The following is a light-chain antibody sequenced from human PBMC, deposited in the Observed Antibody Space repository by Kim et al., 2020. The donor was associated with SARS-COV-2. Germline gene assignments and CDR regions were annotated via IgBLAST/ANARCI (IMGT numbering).Light chain of an antibody. J-gene: IGLJ7*01. CDR1: TGAVTSGHY. Sequence: QAVVTQEPSLTVSPGGTVTLTCGSSTGAVTSGHYPYWFQQKPGQAPRTLIYDTSNKHSWTPARFSGSLLGGKAALTLSGAQPGDEAEYYCLLSYSGARPAVFGGGTQLTFL. CDR2: DTS. V-gene: IGLV7-46*01. CDR3: LLSYSGARPAV.